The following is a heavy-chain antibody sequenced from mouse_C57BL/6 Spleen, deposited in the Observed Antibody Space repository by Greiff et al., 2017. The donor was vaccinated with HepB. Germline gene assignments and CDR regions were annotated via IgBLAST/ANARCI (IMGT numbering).Heavy chain of an antibody. CDR2: IYPGNSDT. D-gene: IGHD1-1*01. J-gene: IGHJ2*01. Sequence: VQLQQSGTVLARPGASVKMSCKTSGYTFTSYWMHWVKQRPGQGLEWIGAIYPGNSDTSYNQKFKGKAKLTAVTSASTAYMELSSLTNEDSAVYYCTRDTTVVDYFDYWGQGTTLTVSS. V-gene: IGHV1-5*01. CDR1: GYTFTSYW. CDR3: TRDTTVVDYFDY.